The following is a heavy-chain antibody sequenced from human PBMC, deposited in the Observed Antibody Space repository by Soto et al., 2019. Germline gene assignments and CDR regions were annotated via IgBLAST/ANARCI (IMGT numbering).Heavy chain of an antibody. V-gene: IGHV6-1*01. J-gene: IGHJ5*02. D-gene: IGHD6-13*01. CDR2: TYYRSKWYN. Sequence: SQTLSLTCAISGDSVSSNSAAWNWIRQSPSRGLEWLGRTYYRSKWYNDYAVSVKSRITINPDTSKNQFSLQLNSVTPADTAVYYCARGASPIAAAADNWFDPWGQGTLVTVSS. CDR1: GDSVSSNSAA. CDR3: ARGASPIAAAADNWFDP.